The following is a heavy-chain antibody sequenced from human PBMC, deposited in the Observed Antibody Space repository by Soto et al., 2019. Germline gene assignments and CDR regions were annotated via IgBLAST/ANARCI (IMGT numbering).Heavy chain of an antibody. J-gene: IGHJ4*02. CDR1: GGSISSSNW. Sequence: QVQLQESGPGLVKPSGTLSLTCAVSGGSISSSNWWSWVRQPPGKGREWIGEIYHSGSINYNPSLKSRVTISVDKSKNQFSLKLSSVTAADTAVYYCARDVGAYSKLRYFDYWGQGTLVTVSS. D-gene: IGHD4-4*01. V-gene: IGHV4-4*02. CDR3: ARDVGAYSKLRYFDY. CDR2: IYHSGSI.